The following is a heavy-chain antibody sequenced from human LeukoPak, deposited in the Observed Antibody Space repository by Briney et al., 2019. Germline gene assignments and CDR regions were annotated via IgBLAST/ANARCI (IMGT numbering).Heavy chain of an antibody. CDR2: IPNSGST. CDR3: ARSPSGYRFDS. Sequence: SETLSLTCAVSGGSFNRGTFFWTWIRKPPGTGLEWIGYIPNSGSTNYHPSLKSRVTISSDTSKTQFTLKLTSVTAADTAVYFCARSPSGYRFDSWGQGTLVTVSS. J-gene: IGHJ4*02. CDR1: GGSFNRGTFF. D-gene: IGHD3-22*01. V-gene: IGHV4-61*01.